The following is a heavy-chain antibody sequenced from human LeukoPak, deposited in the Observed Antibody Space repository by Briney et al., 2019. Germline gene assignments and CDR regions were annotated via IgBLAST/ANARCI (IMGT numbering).Heavy chain of an antibody. D-gene: IGHD1-7*01. CDR1: GYTFTGYC. CDR3: ARDRPYNWNYVLPFDY. Sequence: GASVKVSCKASGYTFTGYCMHWVRQAPGQGLEWMGWINPNSGGTNYAQRFQGRVTMTGDTSISTAYMELSRLRSDDTAVYYCARDRPYNWNYVLPFDYWGQGTLVTVSS. V-gene: IGHV1-2*02. CDR2: INPNSGGT. J-gene: IGHJ4*02.